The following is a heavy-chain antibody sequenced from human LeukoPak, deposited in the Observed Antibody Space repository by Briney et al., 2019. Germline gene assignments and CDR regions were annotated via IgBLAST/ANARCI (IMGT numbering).Heavy chain of an antibody. CDR3: ARRHRKNYCSGGSCFFSPLNY. CDR2: INHSGST. J-gene: IGHJ4*02. Sequence: TSSETLSLTCAVYGGSFSGYYWSWIRQPPGKGLEWIGEINHSGSTNYNPSLKSRVTISVDTSKNQFSLKLSSVTAADTAVYYCARRHRKNYCSGGSCFFSPLNYWGQGTLVTVSS. V-gene: IGHV4-34*01. D-gene: IGHD2-15*01. CDR1: GGSFSGYY.